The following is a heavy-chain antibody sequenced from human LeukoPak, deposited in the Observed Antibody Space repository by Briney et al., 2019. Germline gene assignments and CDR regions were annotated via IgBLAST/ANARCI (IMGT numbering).Heavy chain of an antibody. Sequence: PSGTLSLTCAVSGGSISSSNWWSWVRQAPGKGLEWVAVIWYDGSNIYYADSVKGRFTISRDNSKNTLYLQMNSLRAEDTALYYCARARNDYDSNGFSLLDYWGQGTLVTVSS. CDR2: IWYDGSNI. D-gene: IGHD3-22*01. CDR3: ARARNDYDSNGFSLLDY. V-gene: IGHV3-33*08. J-gene: IGHJ4*02. CDR1: GGSISSSNW.